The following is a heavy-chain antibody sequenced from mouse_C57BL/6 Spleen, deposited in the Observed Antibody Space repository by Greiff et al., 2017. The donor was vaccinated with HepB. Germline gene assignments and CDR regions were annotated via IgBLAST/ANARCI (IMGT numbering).Heavy chain of an antibody. J-gene: IGHJ3*01. V-gene: IGHV1-26*01. Sequence: LVKPGASVKISCKASGYTFTDYYMNWVKQSHGKSLEWIGDINPNNGGTSYNQKFKGKATLTVDKSSSTAYMELRSLTSEDSAVYYCARLRFAYWGQGTLVTVSA. CDR2: INPNNGGT. CDR1: GYTFTDYY. CDR3: ARLRFAY.